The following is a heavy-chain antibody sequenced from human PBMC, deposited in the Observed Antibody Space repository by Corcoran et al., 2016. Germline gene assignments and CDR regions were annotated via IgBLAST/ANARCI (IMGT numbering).Heavy chain of an antibody. CDR2: IYYSGST. CDR1: GGSISSYY. Sequence: QVQLQESGPGLVKPSETLSLTCTVSGGSISSYYWSWIRQPPGKGLEWIGYIYYSGSTNYNPSLKSRVTISVDTSKNQFSLKLSSVTAADTAVYYCARGYYDSSGYYLYWGQGTLVTVSS. V-gene: IGHV4-59*01. D-gene: IGHD3-22*01. CDR3: ARGYYDSSGYYLY. J-gene: IGHJ4*02.